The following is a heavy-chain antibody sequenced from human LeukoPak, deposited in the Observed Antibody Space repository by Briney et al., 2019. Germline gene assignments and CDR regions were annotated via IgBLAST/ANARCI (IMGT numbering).Heavy chain of an antibody. CDR2: ISSSSSYI. V-gene: IGHV3-21*01. Sequence: GGSLRLSCAASGFTFTSYSMNWVRQAPGKGLEWVSSISSSSSYIYYADSVKGRFTISRDNAKNSLYLQMNSLRAEDTAVYYCARERDYYYGSGSYIGSSAFDIWGQGTMVTVSS. CDR3: ARERDYYYGSGSYIGSSAFDI. CDR1: GFTFTSYS. D-gene: IGHD3-10*01. J-gene: IGHJ3*02.